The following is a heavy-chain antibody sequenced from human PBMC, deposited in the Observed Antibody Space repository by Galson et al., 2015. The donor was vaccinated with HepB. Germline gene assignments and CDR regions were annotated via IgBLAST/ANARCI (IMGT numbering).Heavy chain of an antibody. CDR2: ISPNGGST. J-gene: IGHJ4*02. CDR1: GFTFSNCA. V-gene: IGHV3-64D*06. D-gene: IGHD6-19*01. CDR3: VKGLLWLVRGSRFDY. Sequence: SLRLSCAASGFTFSNCAMHWVRQAPGKGLEYVSAISPNGGSTYYADSVKGRFTISRDNSKSALYLQMSSLRAEDTAAYYCVKGLLWLVRGSRFDYWGQGTLVTVSS.